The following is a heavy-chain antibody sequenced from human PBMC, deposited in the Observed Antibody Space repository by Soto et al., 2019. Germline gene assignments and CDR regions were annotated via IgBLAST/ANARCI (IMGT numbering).Heavy chain of an antibody. CDR2: IYYSGST. CDR3: ARSRIEAAGTVYH. V-gene: IGHV4-30-4*01. J-gene: IGHJ5*02. Sequence: SETLSLTCTVSGGSISSGGYYWSWIRQPPGKGLEWIGSIYYSGSTYYNPSLKSRVTISVDASKNQFSLKLSSVTAADTAVYYCARSRIEAAGTVYHWGQGTLVTVSS. CDR1: GGSISSGGYY. D-gene: IGHD6-13*01.